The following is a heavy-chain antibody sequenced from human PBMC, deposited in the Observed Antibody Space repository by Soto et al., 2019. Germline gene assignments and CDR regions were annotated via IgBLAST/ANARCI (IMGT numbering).Heavy chain of an antibody. V-gene: IGHV3-30*18. J-gene: IGHJ2*01. D-gene: IGHD6-6*01. CDR2: ISYDGSNK. CDR1: GFTFSSYG. CDR3: AKDRHPINRYWYFDL. Sequence: QVQLVESGGGVVQPGRSLRLSCAASGFTFSSYGMHWVRQAPGKGLEWVAVISYDGSNKYYADSVKGRFTISRDNSKNTLYLQMNSLRAEDTAVYYCAKDRHPINRYWYFDLWGRGTLVTVSS.